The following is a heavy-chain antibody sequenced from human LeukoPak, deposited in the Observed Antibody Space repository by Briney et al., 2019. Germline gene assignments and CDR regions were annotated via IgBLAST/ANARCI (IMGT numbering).Heavy chain of an antibody. V-gene: IGHV4-59*12. CDR2: IFYSGST. Sequence: SETLSLTCTVSGGSISSYYWSWIRQPPGKGLEWIAYIFYSGSTNYNPSLKSRVTTSVDTSKNQFSLRLSSVTAADTAVYYCARRLVVAGDHNWFDPWGQGTLVTVSS. CDR1: GGSISSYY. CDR3: ARRLVVAGDHNWFDP. D-gene: IGHD2-15*01. J-gene: IGHJ5*02.